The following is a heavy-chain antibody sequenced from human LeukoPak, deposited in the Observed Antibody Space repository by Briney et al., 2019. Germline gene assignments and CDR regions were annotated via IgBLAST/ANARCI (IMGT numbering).Heavy chain of an antibody. V-gene: IGHV3-21*01. CDR1: GFTFSSYS. CDR2: ISSSSSYI. J-gene: IGHJ3*02. CDR3: ARGAAAAHAFDI. D-gene: IGHD6-13*01. Sequence: GGSLRLSCAASGFTFSSYSMNWVRQAPGKGLEWVSSISSSSSYIYYADSVKGRFTISRDNAKNSLYLQMNSLSAEDTAVYYCARGAAAAHAFDIWGQGTMVTVSS.